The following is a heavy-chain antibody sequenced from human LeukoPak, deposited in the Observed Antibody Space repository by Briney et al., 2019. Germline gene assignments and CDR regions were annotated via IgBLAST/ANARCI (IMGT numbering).Heavy chain of an antibody. J-gene: IGHJ4*02. D-gene: IGHD3-10*01. CDR1: EFTFSDYN. CDR2: ISRSSSTI. Sequence: GGSLRLSCAASEFTFSDYNMNWVRHAPGKGLEWVSYISRSSSTIYYADSVKGRFTISRDNAKNSLYLQMNSLRAEDTAVYYCARHPTYYYGSGSYPDYWGQGTLVTVSS. CDR3: ARHPTYYYGSGSYPDY. V-gene: IGHV3-48*01.